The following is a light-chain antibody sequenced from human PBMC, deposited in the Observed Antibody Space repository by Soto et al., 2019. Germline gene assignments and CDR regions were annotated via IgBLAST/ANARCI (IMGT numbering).Light chain of an antibody. CDR3: QQLNSFPIT. Sequence: IQLTQSPSTLSGSVGARVTITCRASQTISSWLAWYQQKPGRAPKLLIYAASTLQSGVPSRFSGSGSGTEFTLTITSLQPEDFATYYCQQLNSFPITFGQGTLLEI. J-gene: IGKJ5*01. V-gene: IGKV1-9*01. CDR2: AAS. CDR1: QTISSW.